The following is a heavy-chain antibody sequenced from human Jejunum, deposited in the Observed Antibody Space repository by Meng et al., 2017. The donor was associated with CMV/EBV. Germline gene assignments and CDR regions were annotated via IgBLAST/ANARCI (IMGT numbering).Heavy chain of an antibody. D-gene: IGHD6-13*01. CDR1: GDLVSSGSYY. Sequence: SGDLVSSGSYYGSWIRQPPGKGLEWIGYIYYSGSTNHNPSLKSRVTLSADKSKNQFSLKLTSVTAADTAVYYCARDDSSTWHRNFDSWGQGILVTVSS. J-gene: IGHJ4*02. CDR2: IYYSGST. V-gene: IGHV4-61*01. CDR3: ARDDSSTWHRNFDS.